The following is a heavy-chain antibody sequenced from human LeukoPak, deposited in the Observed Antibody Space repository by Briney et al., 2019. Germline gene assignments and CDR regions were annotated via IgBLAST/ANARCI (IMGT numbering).Heavy chain of an antibody. J-gene: IGHJ3*02. D-gene: IGHD2-15*01. CDR1: GFTVSRNY. CDR2: LYSDGST. CDR3: ARHRSGGSQDDAFDI. V-gene: IGHV3-53*01. Sequence: PGGSLRLSCAASGFTVSRNYMSWVRQAPGKGLEWVSVLYSDGSTYHADSVKGRFTVSRDNSKNTLYLQMNSLRAEDTAVYYCARHRSGGSQDDAFDIWGQGTMVTVSS.